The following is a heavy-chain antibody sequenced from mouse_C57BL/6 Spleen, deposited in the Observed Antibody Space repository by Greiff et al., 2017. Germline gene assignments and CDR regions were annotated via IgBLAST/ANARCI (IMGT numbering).Heavy chain of an antibody. J-gene: IGHJ4*01. CDR2: IYPANGNT. D-gene: IGHD2-1*01. CDR1: GFSFNNTY. Sequence: EVQLQQSVAELVRPGASVKLSCTASGFSFNNTYMRWVKQRPEQGLEWIGRIYPANGNTKYDPKFKGKATMTADKSSNTAYLQLSSLTSEDTAIYYCAREDGNSYYAMECWGQGPTVTVSS. CDR3: AREDGNSYYAMEC. V-gene: IGHV14-3*01.